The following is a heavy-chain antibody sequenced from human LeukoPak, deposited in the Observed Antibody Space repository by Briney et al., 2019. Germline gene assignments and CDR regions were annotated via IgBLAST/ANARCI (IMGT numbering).Heavy chain of an antibody. CDR3: ARGISSSWYQGFDY. D-gene: IGHD6-13*01. J-gene: IGHJ4*02. V-gene: IGHV3-21*01. Sequence: GGSLRLSCAASKFAFSDYSMSWVRQASGKGLEWVSSISSIRNYIYYADSVKGRFTISRDNSKNTLYLQMGSLRAEDMAVYYCARGISSSWYQGFDYWGQGTLVTVSS. CDR2: ISSIRNYI. CDR1: KFAFSDYS.